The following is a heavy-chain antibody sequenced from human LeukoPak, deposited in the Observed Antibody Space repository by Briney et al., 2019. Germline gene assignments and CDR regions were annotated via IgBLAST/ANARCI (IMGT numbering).Heavy chain of an antibody. CDR1: GGSFSGYY. D-gene: IGHD3-9*01. CDR3: ARGRELRYFDWLLPGEAFDY. V-gene: IGHV4-34*01. Sequence: SETLSLTCAVYGGSFSGYYWSWIRQPPGKGLEWIGEINHSGSTNYNPSLKSRGTISVDTSKNQFSLKLSSVTAADTAVYYCARGRELRYFDWLLPGEAFDYWGQGTLVTVSS. CDR2: INHSGST. J-gene: IGHJ4*02.